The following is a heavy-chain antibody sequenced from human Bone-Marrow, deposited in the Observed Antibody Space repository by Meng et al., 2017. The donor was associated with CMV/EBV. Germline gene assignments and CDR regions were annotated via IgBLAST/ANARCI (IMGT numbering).Heavy chain of an antibody. CDR1: GYTFTGYY. CDR3: ARGRNPHRRNWFDP. D-gene: IGHD1-14*01. J-gene: IGHJ5*02. Sequence: ASVKVSCKASGYTFTGYYMHWVRQAPGQGLEWMGWINPNTGNTGYAQKFQGRVTITNDHSLTTSYMEVSSLRSEDTAVYYCARGRNPHRRNWFDPWGQGTLLTVS. V-gene: IGHV1-8*03. CDR2: INPNTGNT.